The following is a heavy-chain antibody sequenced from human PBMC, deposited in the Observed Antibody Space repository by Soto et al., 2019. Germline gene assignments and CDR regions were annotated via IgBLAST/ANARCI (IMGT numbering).Heavy chain of an antibody. CDR2: IYSGGST. D-gene: IGHD1-26*01. V-gene: IGHV3-66*01. J-gene: IGHJ4*02. CDR3: ARESIVGATNTFDY. CDR1: GFTVSSNY. Sequence: GGSLRLSCAASGFTVSSNYMSWVRQAPGKGLEWVSIIYSGGSTYYADSVKGRFTISRDNSKNTLYLQMNSLRVEDTAVYYCARESIVGATNTFDYWGQGTLVTVSS.